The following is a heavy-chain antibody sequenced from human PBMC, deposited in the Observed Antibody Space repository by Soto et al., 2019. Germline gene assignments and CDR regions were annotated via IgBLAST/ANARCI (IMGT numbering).Heavy chain of an antibody. Sequence: GESLNISCKGSRYIFTSYRISWVRQMPGEGVELMGRIDPSCSYSNYSPSFQGHVTISADKSISTAYLQWSSLKASDTAMYYCARHLIVVATGAAFDIWGQGTMVTVSS. D-gene: IGHD3-22*01. V-gene: IGHV5-10-1*01. CDR3: ARHLIVVATGAAFDI. CDR1: RYIFTSYR. CDR2: IDPSCSYS. J-gene: IGHJ3*02.